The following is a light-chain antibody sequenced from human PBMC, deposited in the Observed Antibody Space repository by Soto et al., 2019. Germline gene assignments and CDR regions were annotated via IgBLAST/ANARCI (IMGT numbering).Light chain of an antibody. J-gene: IGKJ2*01. Sequence: DIQLTQSPSFLSASVGDRVTITCRARQGSSSYLACYQQKPGKAPKLLIYVASTLQSGVPSRFSGRGSGTEFTLTNSCLQPEDFANYFCQQLNSYPLTFGQGTKLQIK. V-gene: IGKV1-9*01. CDR3: QQLNSYPLT. CDR1: QGSSSY. CDR2: VAS.